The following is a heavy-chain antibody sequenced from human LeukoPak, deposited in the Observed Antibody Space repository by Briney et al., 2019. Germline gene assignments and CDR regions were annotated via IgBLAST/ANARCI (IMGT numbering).Heavy chain of an antibody. D-gene: IGHD3-16*01. CDR3: ARGGSH. CDR2: IRQDGSEK. Sequence: GRSLRLSCAASGFTLSSYAMHWVRQAPGKGLEWVANIRQDGSEKYYVDSVKGRFTISRDNAKNSLYLQMNSLRAEDTAVYYCARGGSHWGRGTLVTVSS. J-gene: IGHJ4*02. CDR1: GFTLSSYA. V-gene: IGHV3-7*01.